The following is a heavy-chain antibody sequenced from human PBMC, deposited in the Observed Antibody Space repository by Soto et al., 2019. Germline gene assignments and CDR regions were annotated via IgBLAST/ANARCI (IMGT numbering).Heavy chain of an antibody. CDR2: INAGNGNT. J-gene: IGHJ4*02. V-gene: IGHV1-3*01. D-gene: IGHD5-12*01. CDR3: ARVSGYYLPDF. Sequence: ASVKVSCKASGYTFTNYAMHWVRQAPGQRLEWMGWINAGNGNTKYSQKFQGRVTITRDTSASTAYMELSSLRSEDTAVYYCARVSGYYLPDFWGQGTLVTVSS. CDR1: GYTFTNYA.